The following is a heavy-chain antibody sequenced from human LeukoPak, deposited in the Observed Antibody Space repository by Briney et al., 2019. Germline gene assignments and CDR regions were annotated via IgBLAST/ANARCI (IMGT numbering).Heavy chain of an antibody. V-gene: IGHV1-2*02. CDR1: GYTFTGYY. Sequence: GASVKVSCKASGYTFTGYYIHWVRQAPGQGLECMGWINPNSGGTISAQKFQGRVTMTRDTSISTAYMELSRLRSDDTAVYYCARDLVRGRRKWENNGMDVWGQGTRVTVSS. CDR2: INPNSGGT. CDR3: ARDLVRGRRKWENNGMDV. J-gene: IGHJ6*02. D-gene: IGHD1-26*01.